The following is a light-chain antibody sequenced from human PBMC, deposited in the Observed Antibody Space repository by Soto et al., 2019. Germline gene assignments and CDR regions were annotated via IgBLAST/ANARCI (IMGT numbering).Light chain of an antibody. CDR1: QSVSSSY. CDR2: GAS. J-gene: IGKJ4*01. CDR3: QQYGSSPLT. V-gene: IGKV3-20*01. Sequence: EIVLTQSPGTLSLSPGERATLSCRASQSVSSSYLAWYQQKPGQAPRLLIYGASSRATGIPDRFSGSGSGTDVTLTISRLEPEDCAVYCCQQYGSSPLTFGGGSKVEIK.